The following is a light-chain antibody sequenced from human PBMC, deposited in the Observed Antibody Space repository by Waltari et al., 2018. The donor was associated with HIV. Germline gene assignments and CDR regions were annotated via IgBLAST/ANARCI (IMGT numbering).Light chain of an antibody. V-gene: IGLV2-14*01. CDR2: EVN. J-gene: IGLJ2*01. CDR1: SFNNGVFTY. Sequence: QSALTQPASVSGSPGQSITISCAASSFNNGVFTYVSLYQQPPRNAPKFIIYEVNNRPSGVSTRFSGSKSGNTASLTISGLQIEDEADYYCSSNTDSSTALFGGGTKLTVL. CDR3: SSNTDSSTAL.